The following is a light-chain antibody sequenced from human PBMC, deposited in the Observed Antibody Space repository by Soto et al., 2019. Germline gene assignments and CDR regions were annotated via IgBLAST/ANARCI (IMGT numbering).Light chain of an antibody. V-gene: IGKV1-27*01. Sequence: DIQMTQSPSSLSASVGDRVTITCRASQGISNYIAWYQQKTGKAPKLLIYAASTLQSGVPSRCSGSGSRTDFTLTINSLEPEVVASYSCQKYSSVPLFGPGAKVDIK. CDR3: QKYSSVPL. CDR1: QGISNY. CDR2: AAS. J-gene: IGKJ3*01.